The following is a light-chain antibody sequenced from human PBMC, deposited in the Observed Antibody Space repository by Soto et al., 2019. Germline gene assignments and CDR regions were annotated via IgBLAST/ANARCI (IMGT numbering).Light chain of an antibody. CDR3: QQYGSSPT. V-gene: IGKV3-20*01. Sequence: EIVWTQSPGTLSLSPGERATLPCRSSQSVSSCYLARYQQKPDQTPRLLIYDASSRATGIPDRFSGSGSGTDFTLTISRLEHEDFAVYYCQQYGSSPTFGQGTKVEIK. J-gene: IGKJ1*01. CDR2: DAS. CDR1: QSVSSCY.